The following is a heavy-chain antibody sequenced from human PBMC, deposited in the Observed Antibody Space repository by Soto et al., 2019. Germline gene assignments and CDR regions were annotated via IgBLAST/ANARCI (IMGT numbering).Heavy chain of an antibody. D-gene: IGHD2-15*01. CDR3: ARGDCVGGPCYSLAGSFYYYIDV. V-gene: IGHV3-74*01. J-gene: IGHJ6*03. CDR2: INSDGSVS. CDR1: GFTFSNYW. Sequence: EVQLVESGGGLVQPGGSLRLSCAASGFTFSNYWMYWVRQAPGKGLVWVSRINSDGSVSSYADSVKGRLTISRDNVKNTLYPQMNSLRADDTAVYYCARGDCVGGPCYSLAGSFYYYIDVWGKGTTVTVFS.